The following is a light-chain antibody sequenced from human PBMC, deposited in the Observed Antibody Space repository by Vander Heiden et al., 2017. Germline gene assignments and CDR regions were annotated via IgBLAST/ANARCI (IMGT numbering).Light chain of an antibody. CDR2: DVT. J-gene: IGLJ1*01. CDR3: SSYTSSSTQV. CDR1: TSDVGAYNY. V-gene: IGLV2-14*03. Sequence: QSALTQPASVSGSPGQSITISCTGTTSDVGAYNYVSWYQQHPGKAPKLMIYDVTNRPSGVSNRFPGSKSGNTASLTISGLQAEDEADYYCSSYTSSSTQVFGTGTKVTVL.